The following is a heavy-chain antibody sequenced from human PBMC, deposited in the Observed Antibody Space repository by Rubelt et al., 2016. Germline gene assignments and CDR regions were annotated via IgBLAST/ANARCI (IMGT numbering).Heavy chain of an antibody. Sequence: QVQLVESGGGVVQPGRSLRLSCAASGFTFTSYDIHWVRQAPGKGLEWVAVISYEGGNKYYADSVKGRFTISRDNSKNTLDLQMNSLRVEDTAVYYCARSDQVWALYGMDVWGQGTSVTVSS. CDR3: ARSDQVWALYGMDV. J-gene: IGHJ6*02. CDR2: ISYEGGNK. CDR1: GFTFTSYD. D-gene: IGHD1-26*01. V-gene: IGHV3-30-3*01.